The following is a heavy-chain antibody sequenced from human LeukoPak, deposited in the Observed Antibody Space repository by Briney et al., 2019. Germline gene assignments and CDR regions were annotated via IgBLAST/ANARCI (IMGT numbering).Heavy chain of an antibody. CDR3: ARLTYYYDSSGYAIVAFDI. D-gene: IGHD3-22*01. V-gene: IGHV4-61*08. CDR1: GGSVSSGDYY. CDR2: ISFTKNT. Sequence: SETLSLTCSVAGGSVSSGDYYWSWIRQPPGRGLEWIGYISFTKNTNYNPSLKSRVTISVDTSKNQFSLKLSSVTAADTAVYYCARLTYYYDSSGYAIVAFDIWGQGTMVTVSS. J-gene: IGHJ3*02.